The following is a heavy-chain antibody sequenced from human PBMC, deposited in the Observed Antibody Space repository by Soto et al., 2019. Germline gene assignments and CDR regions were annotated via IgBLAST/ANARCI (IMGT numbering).Heavy chain of an antibody. Sequence: PGGSLRLSCAASGFTFSSYAMSWVRQAPGKGLEWVSAISGSGGSTYYADSVKGRFTISRDNSKNTLYLQMNSLRAEDTAVYYCAKVYYDFWGGYYTGSYYFDYWGQGTLVPVSS. CDR1: GFTFSSYA. J-gene: IGHJ4*02. CDR2: ISGSGGST. V-gene: IGHV3-23*01. D-gene: IGHD3-3*01. CDR3: AKVYYDFWGGYYTGSYYFDY.